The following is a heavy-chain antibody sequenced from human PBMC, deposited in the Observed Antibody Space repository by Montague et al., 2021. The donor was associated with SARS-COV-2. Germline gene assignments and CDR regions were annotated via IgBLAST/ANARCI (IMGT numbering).Heavy chain of an antibody. J-gene: IGHJ4*02. CDR3: ARWDPQTLTLIGLRGKSASDY. CDR2: INHGGTT. Sequence: SETLSLTCAVYGGSFSGYYWTWIRQSPGKGLEWIAEINHGGTTNYNFNPSLRSRVTISVDTSKSQFSLKLSPVTAADTGVYYCARWDPQTLTLIGLRGKSASDYWGQGILVTVSS. D-gene: IGHD4-23*01. V-gene: IGHV4-34*01. CDR1: GGSFSGYY.